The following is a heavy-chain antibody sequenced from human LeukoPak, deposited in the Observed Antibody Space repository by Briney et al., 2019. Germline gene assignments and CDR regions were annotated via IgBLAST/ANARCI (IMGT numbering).Heavy chain of an antibody. D-gene: IGHD3-3*01. Sequence: PGGSLRLSCAASGFTFSSYAMHWVRQAPGKGLEWVANIKLDGSEKKYVDSVRGRFTISRDNTKNSLYLQMNSLRAEDTAVFYCARDQYDTWSRRGNFDSWGQGTLVIVSS. J-gene: IGHJ4*02. CDR2: IKLDGSEK. V-gene: IGHV3-7*03. CDR1: GFTFSSYA. CDR3: ARDQYDTWSRRGNFDS.